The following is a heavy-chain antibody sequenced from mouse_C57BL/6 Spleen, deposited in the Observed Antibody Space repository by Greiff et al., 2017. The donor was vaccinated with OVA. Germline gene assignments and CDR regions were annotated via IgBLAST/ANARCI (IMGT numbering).Heavy chain of an antibody. V-gene: IGHV1-82*01. Sequence: VQRVESGPELVKPGASVKISCKASGYAFSSSWMNWVKQRPGKGLEWIGRIYPGDGDTNYNGKFKGNATLTADKSSSTAYMQLSSLTSEDSAVYFCARSGYYGSSLDYWGQGTTLTVSS. CDR3: ARSGYYGSSLDY. D-gene: IGHD1-1*01. CDR2: IYPGDGDT. CDR1: GYAFSSSW. J-gene: IGHJ2*01.